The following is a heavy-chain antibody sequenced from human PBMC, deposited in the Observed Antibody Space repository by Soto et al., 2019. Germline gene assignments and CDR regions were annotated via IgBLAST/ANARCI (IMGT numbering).Heavy chain of an antibody. CDR3: AKDDLAVDIVATTPLFDY. D-gene: IGHD5-12*01. CDR1: GFTFSSYG. J-gene: IGHJ4*02. V-gene: IGHV3-30*18. Sequence: QVQLVESGGGVVQPGRSLRLSCAASGFTFSSYGMHWVRQAPGKGLEWVAVISYDGSNKYYADSVKGRFTISRDNSKNTLYLQMNSLRAEDTAVYYCAKDDLAVDIVATTPLFDYWGQGTLVTVSS. CDR2: ISYDGSNK.